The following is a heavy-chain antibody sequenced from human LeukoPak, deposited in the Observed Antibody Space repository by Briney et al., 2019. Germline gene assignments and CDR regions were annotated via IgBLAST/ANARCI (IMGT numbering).Heavy chain of an antibody. D-gene: IGHD3-10*01. CDR2: ISSVGGT. CDR3: RRIEWFGVHDAFDI. Sequence: GGSLSPPCAPFDSINRSNNRSGAGKTPGKGLTLDSVISSVGGTYSADSGKGRFTISRDTAMTPLYVQMNGLRPEMTTVFNCRRIEWFGVHDAFDIWGQGTMVTVSS. V-gene: IGHV3-66*01. J-gene: IGHJ3*02. CDR1: DSINRSNN.